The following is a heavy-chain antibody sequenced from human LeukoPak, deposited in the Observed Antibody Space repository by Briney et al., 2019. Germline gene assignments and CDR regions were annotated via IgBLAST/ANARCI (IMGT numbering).Heavy chain of an antibody. CDR3: ARLSGYGDYVLDY. CDR2: IYYSGST. Sequence: SETLSLTCTVSGGSISSYYWSWIRQPPGKGLEWIGYIYYSGSTNYNPSLKSRVTISVDTPKNQFSLKLSSVTAADTAVYYCARLSGYGDYVLDYWGQGTLVTVSS. J-gene: IGHJ4*02. V-gene: IGHV4-59*01. CDR1: GGSISSYY. D-gene: IGHD4-17*01.